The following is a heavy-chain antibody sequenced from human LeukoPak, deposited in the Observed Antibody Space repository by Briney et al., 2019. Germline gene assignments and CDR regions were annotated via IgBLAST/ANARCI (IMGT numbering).Heavy chain of an antibody. CDR2: ISYSGST. D-gene: IGHD3-16*01. CDR1: GDSINNYY. CDR3: ARDSYTGAHFEDTFDI. J-gene: IGHJ3*02. Sequence: TSETLSLTCTVSGDSINNYYWSWIRQPPGKGLEWIGHISYSGSTNYNPSLKSRVTISVDTSKNQFSLKLSSVTTADTAVYYCARDSYTGAHFEDTFDIWGQGTMVTVSS. V-gene: IGHV4-59*01.